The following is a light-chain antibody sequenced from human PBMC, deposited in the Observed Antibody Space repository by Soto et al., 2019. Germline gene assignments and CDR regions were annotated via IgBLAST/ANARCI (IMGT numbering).Light chain of an antibody. CDR3: QHRGKWPRT. Sequence: EIVLTQSPATLSLSPGERDTLSCRASQSVGSYLAWYQQKPGQAPRLLIYGASNRATGIPARFSGSGSGTDFSLTISSLESEDFAVYYCQHRGKWPRTFGQGTKLEIK. CDR2: GAS. CDR1: QSVGSY. J-gene: IGKJ2*01. V-gene: IGKV3-11*01.